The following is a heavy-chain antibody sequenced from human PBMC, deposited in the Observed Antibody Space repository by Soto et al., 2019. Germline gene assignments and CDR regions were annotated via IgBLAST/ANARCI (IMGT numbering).Heavy chain of an antibody. Sequence: SETLSLTCTVSAGSISDNYWSWIRQSPGKGLEWIGYVHDSGSTKYNPSLKSRVTISVDTSKNQFSLKLSSVTAADTAVYYCAKGGASSLPFDYWGQGTLVTVSS. CDR3: AKGGASSLPFDY. D-gene: IGHD6-19*01. V-gene: IGHV4-59*01. J-gene: IGHJ4*02. CDR1: AGSISDNY. CDR2: VHDSGST.